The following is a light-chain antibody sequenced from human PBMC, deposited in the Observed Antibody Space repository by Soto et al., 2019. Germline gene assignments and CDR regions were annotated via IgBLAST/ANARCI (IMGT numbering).Light chain of an antibody. V-gene: IGKV1-5*01. CDR2: AAS. Sequence: DIQLTQSPSTLSASVGDRVTITCRASQNISTSLAWYQGKPGKAPTLLIYAASRLQSGLPSRFSGSGSETEFTLTIRSLLPDDFATDYCQQYNRYWTFGQGTKVDIK. CDR1: QNISTS. CDR3: QQYNRYWT. J-gene: IGKJ1*01.